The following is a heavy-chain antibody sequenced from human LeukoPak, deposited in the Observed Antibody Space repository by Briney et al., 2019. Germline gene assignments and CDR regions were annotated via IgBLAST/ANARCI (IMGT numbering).Heavy chain of an antibody. V-gene: IGHV3-7*03. CDR3: AKDIGDYGDHGYDY. J-gene: IGHJ4*02. Sequence: GGSLRLSCAASGFTFSSYWMSWVRQAPGKGLEWVANIKQDGSEKYYVDSVKGRFTISRDNAKNSLYLQMNSLRAEDTAFYYCAKDIGDYGDHGYDYWGQGTLVTVSS. D-gene: IGHD4-17*01. CDR2: IKQDGSEK. CDR1: GFTFSSYW.